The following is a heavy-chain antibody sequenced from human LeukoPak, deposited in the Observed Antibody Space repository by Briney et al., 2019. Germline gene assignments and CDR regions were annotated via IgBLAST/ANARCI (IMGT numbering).Heavy chain of an antibody. J-gene: IGHJ3*02. CDR1: GGSISSSSYY. CDR3: ASLIAVAGSEAFDI. D-gene: IGHD6-19*01. CDR2: IYYSGST. Sequence: SETLSLTCTVSGGSISSSSYYCGWIRQPPGKLVLWVGSIYYSGSTYYNPSLKSRVTISVDTSKNQFSLKLSSVTAADTAVYYCASLIAVAGSEAFDIWGQGTMVTVSS. V-gene: IGHV4-39*01.